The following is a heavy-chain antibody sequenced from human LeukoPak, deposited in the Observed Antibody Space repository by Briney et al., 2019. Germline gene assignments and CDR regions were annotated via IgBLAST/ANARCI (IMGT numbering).Heavy chain of an antibody. V-gene: IGHV4-61*02. J-gene: IGHJ6*03. CDR3: ARERGDIVATIDYYYYYMDV. CDR2: ISSSGST. D-gene: IGHD5-12*01. Sequence: SETLSLTCTVSGDSISSGDYYWSWIRQPAGKGLEWIGRISSSGSTNYNPSLKSRVTISVDTSKNQFSLKLSSVTAADTAVYYCARERGDIVATIDYYYYYMDVWGKGTTVTVSS. CDR1: GDSISSGDYY.